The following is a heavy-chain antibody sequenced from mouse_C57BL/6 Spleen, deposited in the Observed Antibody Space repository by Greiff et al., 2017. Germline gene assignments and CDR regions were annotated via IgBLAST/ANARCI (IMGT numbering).Heavy chain of an antibody. Sequence: VQLQQSDAELVKPGASVKISCKVSGYTFTDHTIHWMKQRPEQGLEWIGYIYPRDGSTKYNETFKGKATLTADKSSSTAYMQLNSLTSEDSAVYFCARRNYYVSSWFAYWGQGTLVTVSA. CDR2: IYPRDGST. CDR1: GYTFTDHT. CDR3: ARRNYYVSSWFAY. V-gene: IGHV1-78*01. J-gene: IGHJ3*01. D-gene: IGHD1-1*01.